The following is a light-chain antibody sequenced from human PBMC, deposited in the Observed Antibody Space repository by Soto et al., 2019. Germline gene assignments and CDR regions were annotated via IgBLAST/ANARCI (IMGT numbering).Light chain of an antibody. J-gene: IGKJ1*01. CDR2: GAS. CDR3: QQYGSSPGT. CDR1: QSVTSNY. Sequence: EIVLTQSPGTLSLSPGERATLSCRASQSVTSNYLAWYQQKPGQAPRLLIFGASIRDTGISDRFSGRGSGTVFTLTISRLEPEDFAVYYCQQYGSSPGTFGPGTKVEIK. V-gene: IGKV3-20*01.